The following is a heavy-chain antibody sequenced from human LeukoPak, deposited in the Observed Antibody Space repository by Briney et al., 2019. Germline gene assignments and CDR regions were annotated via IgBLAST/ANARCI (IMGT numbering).Heavy chain of an antibody. Sequence: SETLSLTCTVSGGSISSYYWSWIRQPPGKGLAWIGYIYYSGSTNYNPSLKSRVTISVDTSKNQSALKLSSVTAADTAVYYCARGGLHLAAGPYDVWGQGILVTVSA. CDR1: GGSISSYY. V-gene: IGHV4-59*01. J-gene: IGHJ4*02. CDR2: IYYSGST. CDR3: ARGGLHLAAGPYDV. D-gene: IGHD6-19*01.